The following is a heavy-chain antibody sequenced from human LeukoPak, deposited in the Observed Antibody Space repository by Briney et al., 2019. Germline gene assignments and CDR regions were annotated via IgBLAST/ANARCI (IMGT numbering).Heavy chain of an antibody. J-gene: IGHJ4*02. D-gene: IGHD1-26*01. CDR3: GRGYSGSWAY. V-gene: IGHV3-74*01. Sequence: GGSLRLSCAASGFTFDSYWMHWVRQAPGKGLVWVSHINTDGSNTNYADSVKGRFTISRDNAKNTLYLQMNSLRVEDTAVYYCGRGYSGSWAYWGQGTLVTVSP. CDR1: GFTFDSYW. CDR2: INTDGSNT.